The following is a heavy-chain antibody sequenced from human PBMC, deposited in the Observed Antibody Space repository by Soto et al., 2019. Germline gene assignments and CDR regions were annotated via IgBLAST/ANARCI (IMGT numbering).Heavy chain of an antibody. CDR2: ISGSGGST. CDR1: GFTFSSYA. CDR3: AKYYYDSSGYYFPFDY. J-gene: IGHJ4*02. D-gene: IGHD3-22*01. V-gene: IGHV3-23*01. Sequence: EVQLLESGGGLVQPGGSLRLSCAASGFTFSSYAMSWVRQAPGKGLEWVSAISGSGGSTYYADSVKGRFTISRDNSKNTLYLQMNSLRAEDTAVYYCAKYYYDSSGYYFPFDYWGQGNLVTVSS.